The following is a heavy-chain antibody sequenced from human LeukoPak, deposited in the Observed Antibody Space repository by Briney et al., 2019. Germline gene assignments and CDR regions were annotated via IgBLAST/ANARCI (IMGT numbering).Heavy chain of an antibody. CDR2: TNGDGSDT. CDR3: VRDGEYSHGIDFDY. CDR1: GFTFSSYG. Sequence: GGSLRLSCAASGFTFSSYGMHWVRQAPGKGLVWVSRTNGDGSDTSYADSVKGRFTISRDSATNTLYLQMNSLRAEDTSIYYCVRDGEYSHGIDFDYWGQGTLVTVS. V-gene: IGHV3-74*01. J-gene: IGHJ4*02. D-gene: IGHD5-18*01.